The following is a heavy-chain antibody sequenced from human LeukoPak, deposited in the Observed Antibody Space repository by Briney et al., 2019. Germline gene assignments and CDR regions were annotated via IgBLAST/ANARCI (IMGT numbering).Heavy chain of an antibody. CDR3: ARRRENYCPYFDY. V-gene: IGHV4-39*01. Sequence: SETLSLTCTVSGGSFSSGSYYWGWIRQPPGKGLEWIGSIYYSGSTYYNPSLKRRVTISVDTSKNQFSLKLTSVTAADTAVYYCARRRENYCPYFDYWGQGTLVTVSS. CDR1: GGSFSSGSYY. J-gene: IGHJ4*02. D-gene: IGHD1-7*01. CDR2: IYYSGST.